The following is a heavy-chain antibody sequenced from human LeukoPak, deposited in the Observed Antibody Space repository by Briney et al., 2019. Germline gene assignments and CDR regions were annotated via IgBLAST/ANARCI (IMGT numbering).Heavy chain of an antibody. J-gene: IGHJ2*01. V-gene: IGHV3-21*01. CDR2: ISSSSSYI. CDR1: GFTFSSYS. D-gene: IGHD6-19*01. Sequence: GGFLRLSCAASGFTFSSYSMNWVRQAPGKGLEWVSSISSSSSYIYYADSVKGRFTISRDNAKNSLYLQMNSLRAEDTAVYYCARDEGGSGWYRSYWYFDLWGRGTLVTVSS. CDR3: ARDEGGSGWYRSYWYFDL.